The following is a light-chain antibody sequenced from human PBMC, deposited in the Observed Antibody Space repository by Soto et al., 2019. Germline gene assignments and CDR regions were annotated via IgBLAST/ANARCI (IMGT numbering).Light chain of an antibody. CDR2: DAS. CDR3: QQYNNWPRT. J-gene: IGKJ1*01. CDR1: QSVSSY. V-gene: IGKV3-11*01. Sequence: EIVLTQSPATLSLSPGERATLSCRASQSVSSYLVWYQQKPGQPPRLLIYDASTRATGVPARFSGSGSGTDFTLTISSLEPEDFAVYYCQQYNNWPRTFGQGTKVEIK.